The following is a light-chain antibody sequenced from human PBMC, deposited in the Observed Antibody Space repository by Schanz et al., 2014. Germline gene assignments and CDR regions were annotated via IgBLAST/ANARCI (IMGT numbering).Light chain of an antibody. V-gene: IGLV2-23*01. J-gene: IGLJ2*01. CDR1: SSDVGSYNL. CDR3: SSYAGSSTVV. Sequence: QSALTQPASVSGSPGQSITISCTGTSSDVGSYNLVSWYQHHPGKAPKLMIYEGSKRPSGVSNRFSGSKSANTASLAISGLQAEDEAHYYCSSYAGSSTVVFGGGTKLTVL. CDR2: EGS.